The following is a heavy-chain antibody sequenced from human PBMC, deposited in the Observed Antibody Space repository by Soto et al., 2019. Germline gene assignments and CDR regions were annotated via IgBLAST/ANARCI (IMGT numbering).Heavy chain of an antibody. V-gene: IGHV4-30-4*01. CDR2: IYYSGST. CDR3: ARGAGSSGYYYFGPHYFAY. J-gene: IGHJ4*02. CDR1: GGSISSGDYY. D-gene: IGHD3-22*01. Sequence: PSETLSLTCTVSGGSISSGDYYWSWIRQPPGKGLECIGYIYYSGSTYYNPSLKSRVTISVDTSKNQFSLKLSSVTAADTAVYYCARGAGSSGYYYFGPHYFAYWGQGTLVTVSS.